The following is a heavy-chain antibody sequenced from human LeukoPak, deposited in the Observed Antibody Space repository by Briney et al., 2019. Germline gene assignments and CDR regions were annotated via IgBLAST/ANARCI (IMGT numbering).Heavy chain of an antibody. CDR3: AKDFSYDILTGYLDY. D-gene: IGHD3-9*01. V-gene: IGHV3-21*05. J-gene: IGHJ4*02. Sequence: PGGSLRLSCVASGFTFRIYSFNWVRQAPGKGLEWVSYISPDSNYIYYADSVKGRFTISRDNVKNSLYLQMNSLGAEDTAVYYCAKDFSYDILTGYLDYWGQGTLVTVSS. CDR1: GFTFRIYS. CDR2: ISPDSNYI.